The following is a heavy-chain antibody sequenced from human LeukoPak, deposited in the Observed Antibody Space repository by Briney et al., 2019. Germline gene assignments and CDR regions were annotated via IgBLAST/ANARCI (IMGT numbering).Heavy chain of an antibody. D-gene: IGHD3-10*01. CDR3: VKVITMVRGVIKNYYGMDV. V-gene: IGHV3-23*01. CDR1: GFTFSSYA. CDR2: ISGSGGST. Sequence: GGSLRLSCAASGFTFSSYAMSWVRQAPGKGLEWVSAISGSGGSTYYADSVMGRFTISRDNSKNTLYLQMNSLRAEDTAVYYCVKVITMVRGVIKNYYGMDVWGKGTTVTVSS. J-gene: IGHJ6*04.